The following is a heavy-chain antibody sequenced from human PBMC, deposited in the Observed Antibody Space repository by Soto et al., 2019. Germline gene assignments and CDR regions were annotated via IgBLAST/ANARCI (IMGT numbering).Heavy chain of an antibody. Sequence: SVKVSFKASGGTFSSYAISWLRQAPGQGLEWMGGIIPIFGTANYAQKFQGRVTITADESTSTAYMELSSLRSEDTAVYYCARGGYSGYDQPGDYYYGMDVWGQGTTVTV. CDR3: ARGGYSGYDQPGDYYYGMDV. CDR2: IIPIFGTA. J-gene: IGHJ6*02. V-gene: IGHV1-69*13. D-gene: IGHD5-12*01. CDR1: GGTFSSYA.